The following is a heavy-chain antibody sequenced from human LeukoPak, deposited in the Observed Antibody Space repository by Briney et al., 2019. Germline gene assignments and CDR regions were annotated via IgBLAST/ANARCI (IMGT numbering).Heavy chain of an antibody. J-gene: IGHJ4*02. CDR3: AKMVGYYYDSSGGDYFDY. V-gene: IGHV3-21*01. D-gene: IGHD3-22*01. Sequence: GRSLRLSCAASGFTFSSYSMNWVRQAPGKGLEWVSSISSSSSYIYYADSVKGRFTISRDNAKNSLYLQMNSLRAEDTAVYYCAKMVGYYYDSSGGDYFDYWGQGTLVTVSS. CDR1: GFTFSSYS. CDR2: ISSSSSYI.